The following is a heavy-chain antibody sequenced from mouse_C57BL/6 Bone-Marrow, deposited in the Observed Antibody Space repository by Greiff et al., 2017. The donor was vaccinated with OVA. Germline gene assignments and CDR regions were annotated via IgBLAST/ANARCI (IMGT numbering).Heavy chain of an antibody. V-gene: IGHV5-16*01. CDR3: ARDADGYDYWYFDV. Sequence: DVQLVESEGGLVQPGSSMKLSCTASGFTFSDYYMAWVRQVPEKGLEWVANINYDGSSTYYLDSLKSRFIISRDNAKNILYLQMSSLKSEDTATYYCARDADGYDYWYFDVWGTGTTVTVSS. J-gene: IGHJ1*03. D-gene: IGHD2-2*01. CDR2: INYDGSST. CDR1: GFTFSDYY.